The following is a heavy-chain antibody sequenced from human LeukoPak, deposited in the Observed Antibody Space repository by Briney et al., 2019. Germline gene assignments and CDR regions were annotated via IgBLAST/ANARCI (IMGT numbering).Heavy chain of an antibody. V-gene: IGHV3-48*01. J-gene: IGHJ6*02. CDR1: GFTFSSYS. D-gene: IGHD3-3*01. CDR2: ISSSSSTI. Sequence: GGSLRLSCAASGFTFSSYSMNWVRQAPGKGLEWVSYISSSSSTIYYADSVKGRFTISRDNAKNSLYLQMNSLRAEDTAVYYCARGHDFWSGPPPYGMDVWGQGTTVTVSS. CDR3: ARGHDFWSGPPPYGMDV.